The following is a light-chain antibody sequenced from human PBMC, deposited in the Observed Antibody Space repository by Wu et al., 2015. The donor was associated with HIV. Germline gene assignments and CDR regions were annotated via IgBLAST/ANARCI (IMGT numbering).Light chain of an antibody. CDR2: KAS. Sequence: DIQLTQSPSTLSASVGDRVIITCRASQSISTWLAWYQQKPGQAPKLLIYKASLLESGVPSRFSGSGSGTEFTLTISSLQPDDFATYYCQQYNSYPWTFGQGTKVEIK. CDR3: QQYNSYPWT. J-gene: IGKJ1*01. V-gene: IGKV1-5*03. CDR1: QSISTW.